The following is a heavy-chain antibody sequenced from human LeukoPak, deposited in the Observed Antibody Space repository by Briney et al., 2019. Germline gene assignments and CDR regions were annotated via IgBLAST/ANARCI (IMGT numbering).Heavy chain of an antibody. CDR2: INHSGST. CDR3: ARGRRGWYRFGFDY. D-gene: IGHD6-19*01. V-gene: IGHV4-34*01. CDR1: GGSFSGYY. J-gene: IGHJ4*02. Sequence: PSETLSLTCAVYGGSFSGYYWSWIRQPPGKGLEWIGEINHSGSTNYNPSLKSRVTISVDTSKNQFSLKLSSLTAADTAVYYCARGRRGWYRFGFDYWGQGTLVTVSS.